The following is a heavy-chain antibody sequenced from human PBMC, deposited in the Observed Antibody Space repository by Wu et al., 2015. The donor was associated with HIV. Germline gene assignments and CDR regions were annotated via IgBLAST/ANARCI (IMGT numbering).Heavy chain of an antibody. Sequence: VQSKSEVKKPGASVRISCRAFGYTFASHGINWVRQAPGQGLEWMGWIDTYKKKTRSLQKFRGRVTMTTDTSTTTVYMELRSLRCDDTAVYYCVRDQQWPTEYYHYYGMDVWGQGTTVTVSS. CDR3: VRDQQWPTEYYHYYGMDV. CDR2: IDTYKKKT. CDR1: GYTFASHG. V-gene: IGHV1-18*04. J-gene: IGHJ6*02. D-gene: IGHD6-19*01.